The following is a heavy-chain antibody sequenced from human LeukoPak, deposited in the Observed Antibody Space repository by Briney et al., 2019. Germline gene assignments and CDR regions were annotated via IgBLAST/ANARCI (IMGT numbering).Heavy chain of an antibody. CDR1: GFTFSSYA. V-gene: IGHV3-23*01. Sequence: GGSLRLSCAASGFTFSSYAMSWVRQAPGKGLEWVSVISDSGGRTYSAASVKGRFTISRDNSKDTLYLQMNSLRAEDTAVYYCAKGSGSNWFDPWGQGTLVTVSS. CDR3: AKGSGSNWFDP. D-gene: IGHD1-14*01. J-gene: IGHJ5*02. CDR2: ISDSGGRT.